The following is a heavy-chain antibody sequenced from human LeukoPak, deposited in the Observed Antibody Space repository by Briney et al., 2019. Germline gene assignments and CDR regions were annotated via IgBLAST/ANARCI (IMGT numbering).Heavy chain of an antibody. CDR3: ARGVDFRSSNMKDY. CDR2: INPINGDT. D-gene: IGHD6-6*01. V-gene: IGHV1-2*02. J-gene: IGHJ4*02. Sequence: ASVKVSCKASGYILTGHYIHWVRQAPGQGLEWMGWINPINGDTKYAQKFQGRVTMTRDTSISTAHMELSRLTSDDTAVYYCARGVDFRSSNMKDYWGQGTLVTVSS. CDR1: GYILTGHY.